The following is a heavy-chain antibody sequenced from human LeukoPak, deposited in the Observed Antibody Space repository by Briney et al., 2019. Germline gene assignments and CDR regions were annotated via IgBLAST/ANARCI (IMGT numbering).Heavy chain of an antibody. V-gene: IGHV1-8*01. CDR1: GYTFTSYD. CDR3: ARAPSRKSRYCSGGSCLTASYYFDY. J-gene: IGHJ4*02. D-gene: IGHD2-15*01. CDR2: MNPNSVDT. Sequence: ASVKVSFKGSGYTFTSYDIIWGRQATGQGLELMGWMNPNSVDTGYAQKFQGRVTMTRHTSISTAYMELSSLRSEDTAVYYCARAPSRKSRYCSGGSCLTASYYFDYWGQGTLVTVSS.